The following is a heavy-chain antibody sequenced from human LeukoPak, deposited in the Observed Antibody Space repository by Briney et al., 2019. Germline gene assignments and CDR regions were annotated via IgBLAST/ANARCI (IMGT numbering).Heavy chain of an antibody. V-gene: IGHV3-30-3*01. D-gene: IGHD3-10*01. CDR2: ISYDGSNK. J-gene: IGHJ4*02. CDR3: ARTGYGSGTNY. Sequence: GGSLRLSCAASGFTFSSYAMHWVRQAPGKGLEWVAVISYDGSNKYYADSVKGRFTISRGNSKNTLYLQMNSLRAEDTAVYYCARTGYGSGTNYWGQGTLVTVSS. CDR1: GFTFSSYA.